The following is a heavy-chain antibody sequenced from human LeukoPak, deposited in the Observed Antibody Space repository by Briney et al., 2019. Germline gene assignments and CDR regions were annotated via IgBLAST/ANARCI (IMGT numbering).Heavy chain of an antibody. V-gene: IGHV1-2*02. Sequence: ASVTVSCKASGYAFTGRYIHWVRQAPGQGLERMGRINPDSGDTDYVQMFEGRVTMTRDTSISTAYMELRRLRSDDTAVYYCARGGDMPARPFDYWGQGTLVPVFS. CDR1: GYAFTGRY. CDR2: INPDSGDT. D-gene: IGHD6-6*01. CDR3: ARGGDMPARPFDY. J-gene: IGHJ4*02.